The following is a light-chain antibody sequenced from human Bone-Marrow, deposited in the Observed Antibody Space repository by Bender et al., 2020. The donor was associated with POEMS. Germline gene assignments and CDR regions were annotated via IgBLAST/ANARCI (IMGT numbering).Light chain of an antibody. CDR2: TNN. CDR1: NSNVGTNY. V-gene: IGLV1-44*01. J-gene: IGLJ2*01. Sequence: QSVLTQPPSVSGTPGQRVTISCSGSNSNVGTNYVQWYQRLPGTAPKLLIYTNNERPSGVPDRFSGSKSGTSASLTISGLQAEDEADYYCCSYAGTNTVLFGGGTKLTVL. CDR3: CSYAGTNTVL.